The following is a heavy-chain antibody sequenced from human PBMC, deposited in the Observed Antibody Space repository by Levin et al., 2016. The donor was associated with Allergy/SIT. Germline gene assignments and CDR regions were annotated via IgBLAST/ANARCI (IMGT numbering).Heavy chain of an antibody. D-gene: IGHD2-2*01. J-gene: IGHJ4*02. Sequence: WIRQPPGKGLEWVANIKGDGSEKYYVDSVKGRFTISRDNAKNSLFLQMNSLRVEDTAVYYCARDCYDKSAPIGRFDYWGQGTLVTVSS. CDR3: ARDCYDKSAPIGRFDY. V-gene: IGHV3-7*03. CDR2: IKGDGSEK.